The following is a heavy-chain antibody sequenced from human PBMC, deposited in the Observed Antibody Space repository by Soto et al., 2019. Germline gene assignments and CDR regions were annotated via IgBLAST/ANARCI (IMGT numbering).Heavy chain of an antibody. D-gene: IGHD3-3*01. V-gene: IGHV3-30*18. Sequence: QVQLVESGGGVVQPGRSLRLSCAASGFTFSIYGMHWVRQAPGKGLEWVAVISYDGSNKYYADSVKGRFTISRDNSKKTLYLQMNSLRGEDTAVYYCAKETVEYYFDYWGQGTLVTVSS. J-gene: IGHJ4*02. CDR1: GFTFSIYG. CDR3: AKETVEYYFDY. CDR2: ISYDGSNK.